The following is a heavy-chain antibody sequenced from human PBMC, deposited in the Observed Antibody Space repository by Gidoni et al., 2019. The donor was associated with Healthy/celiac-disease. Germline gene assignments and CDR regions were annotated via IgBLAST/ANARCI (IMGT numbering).Heavy chain of an antibody. J-gene: IGHJ2*01. CDR1: GCPFSSYA. D-gene: IGHD1-7*01. Sequence: VQLVQSGAAVKKPGSSVTTSCKTAGCPFSSYAISWVRQAPGPGLEWMGGIIPSFGTANYEQKFQGRVTMTADKSTSTAYKELSSMRSEDTAVYYCAREDRTNWYFDLWGRGTLVTVSS. CDR2: IIPSFGTA. V-gene: IGHV1-69*06. CDR3: AREDRTNWYFDL.